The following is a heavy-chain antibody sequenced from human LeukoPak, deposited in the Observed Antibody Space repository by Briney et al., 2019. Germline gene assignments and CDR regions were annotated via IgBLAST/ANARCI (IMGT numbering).Heavy chain of an antibody. V-gene: IGHV3-53*01. CDR3: AKADNQIAAAGTVKD. Sequence: GGSLRLSCAASGFTVSSNYMSWVRQAPGKGLEWVSVIYSGGSTYYADSVKGRFTISRDNSKNTLYLQMNSLRAEDTAVYYCAKADNQIAAAGTVKDWGQGTLVTVSS. CDR2: IYSGGST. J-gene: IGHJ4*02. CDR1: GFTVSSNY. D-gene: IGHD6-13*01.